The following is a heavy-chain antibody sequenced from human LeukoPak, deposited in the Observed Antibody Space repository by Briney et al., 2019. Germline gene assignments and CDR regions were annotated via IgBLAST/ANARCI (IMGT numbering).Heavy chain of an antibody. CDR2: INPNSGGT. CDR1: GYTFTGYY. V-gene: IGHV1-2*02. J-gene: IGHJ4*02. D-gene: IGHD4-17*01. Sequence: ASVKVSCKASGYTFTGYYMHWVRQAPGQGLEWMGWINPNSGGTNYAQKFQGRVTMTRDTSISTAYMELSRLRSDDTAVYYCARAREGTTVTTSTFDYWGQGTLVTVSS. CDR3: ARAREGTTVTTSTFDY.